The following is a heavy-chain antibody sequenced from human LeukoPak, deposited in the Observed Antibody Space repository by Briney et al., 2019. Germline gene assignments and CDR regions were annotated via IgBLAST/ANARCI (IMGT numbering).Heavy chain of an antibody. CDR1: GFTFSSYS. Sequence: GGSLRLSCAASGFTFSSYSMNWVRQAPGKGLEWVSYISTSSSTIYYADSVKGRFTISRDNAKNSLYLQMNSLRAEDTAVYCCARAGDDYVWGSYRPFDYWGQGTLVTVFS. J-gene: IGHJ4*02. CDR2: ISTSSSTI. V-gene: IGHV3-48*01. CDR3: ARAGDDYVWGSYRPFDY. D-gene: IGHD3-16*02.